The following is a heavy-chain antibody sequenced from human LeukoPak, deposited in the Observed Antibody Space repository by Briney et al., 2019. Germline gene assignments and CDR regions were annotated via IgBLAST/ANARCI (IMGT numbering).Heavy chain of an antibody. CDR3: ARGGYSSSWRPNYGMDV. Sequence: GGSLRLSCAASGFTFSDYYMSWVRQAPGKGLEWVSVIYSGGSTSYADSVKGRFTISRDNSKNTLYLQMNSLRAEDTAVYYCARGGYSSSWRPNYGMDVWGQGTTVTVSS. CDR2: IYSGGST. J-gene: IGHJ6*02. V-gene: IGHV3-66*01. D-gene: IGHD6-13*01. CDR1: GFTFSDYY.